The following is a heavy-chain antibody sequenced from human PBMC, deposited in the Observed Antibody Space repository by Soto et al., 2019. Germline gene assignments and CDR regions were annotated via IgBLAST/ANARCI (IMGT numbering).Heavy chain of an antibody. CDR2: TGSGTGPG. V-gene: IGHV1-69*06. CDR1: GGTFSTNP. J-gene: IGHJ4*02. D-gene: IGHD2-15*01. CDR3: ARRDSGGFYRYFDS. Sequence: QVQLVQSGAEVKKPGSSVKVSCKASGGTFSTNPISWVRQAPGQGLEWMGGTGSGTGPGNHAQKFQGRLTITVDKSTSTVYMELSSLSSEDTAVYYCARRDSGGFYRYFDSWGQGTLVXVSS.